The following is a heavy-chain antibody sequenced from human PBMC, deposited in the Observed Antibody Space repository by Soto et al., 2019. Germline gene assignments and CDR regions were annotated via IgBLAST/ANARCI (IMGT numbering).Heavy chain of an antibody. D-gene: IGHD3-22*01. V-gene: IGHV1-58*01. Sequence: ASVKVYCKASGLTFTSSAVQWVRQARGQRLEWIGWIVVGSGNTNYAQKFQERVTITRDMSTSTAYMELSSLRSEDTAVYYCAAYDSSGYYYFGRDYWGQGTLVTVSS. CDR2: IVVGSGNT. J-gene: IGHJ4*02. CDR1: GLTFTSSA. CDR3: AAYDSSGYYYFGRDY.